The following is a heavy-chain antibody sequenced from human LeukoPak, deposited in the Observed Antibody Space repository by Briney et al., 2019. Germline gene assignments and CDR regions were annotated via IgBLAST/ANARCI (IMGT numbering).Heavy chain of an antibody. D-gene: IGHD3-3*01. J-gene: IGHJ4*02. CDR2: ISGSGGST. Sequence: GGTLRLSCAASGFTFSSYGMSWVRQAPGKGLEWVSAISGSGGSTYYADSVKGRFTISRDNSKNTLYLQMNSLRAEDTAVYYCARGDDWSAYYRRPFDYWGQGTLVTVSS. CDR1: GFTFSSYG. V-gene: IGHV3-23*01. CDR3: ARGDDWSAYYRRPFDY.